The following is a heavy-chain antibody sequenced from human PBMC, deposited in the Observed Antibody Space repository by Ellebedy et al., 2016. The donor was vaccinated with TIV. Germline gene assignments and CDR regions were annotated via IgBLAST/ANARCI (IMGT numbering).Heavy chain of an antibody. V-gene: IGHV4-4*02. Sequence: SETLSLIXTVSGDSISTHNWWSWVRQPPGKGLEWIAEIHHGGSTNYNPSLKSRVTISVDRSNNHFSLKMNSMTAADTAVYYCAAKGVVSRTFDIWGQGTMVAVSS. D-gene: IGHD2-15*01. CDR3: AAKGVVSRTFDI. CDR1: GDSISTHNW. J-gene: IGHJ3*02. CDR2: IHHGGST.